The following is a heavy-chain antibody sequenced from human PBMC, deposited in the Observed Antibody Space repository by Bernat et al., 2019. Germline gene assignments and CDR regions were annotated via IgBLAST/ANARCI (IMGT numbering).Heavy chain of an antibody. J-gene: IGHJ4*02. CDR3: AKVRWGGSGWYYFDY. CDR2: ISGSGGST. D-gene: IGHD6-19*01. CDR1: GFTFSSYA. V-gene: IGHV3-23*01. Sequence: EVQLLESGGGLVQPGGSLRLSCAASGFTFSSYAMSWVRQAPGKGLEWVSAISGSGGSTYYPDSVKGRFTISRDNSKNTLYLQMNSLRAEDTAVYYCAKVRWGGSGWYYFDYWGQGTLVTVSS.